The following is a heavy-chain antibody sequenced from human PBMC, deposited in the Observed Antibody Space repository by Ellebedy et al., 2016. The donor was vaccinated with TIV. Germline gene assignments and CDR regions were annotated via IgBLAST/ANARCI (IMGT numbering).Heavy chain of an antibody. V-gene: IGHV3-53*01. CDR3: ARGTTVVTPIDY. CDR1: GFTVSSNY. D-gene: IGHD4-23*01. CDR2: IYSGGST. J-gene: IGHJ4*02. Sequence: GGSLRLSXAASGFTVSSNYMSWVRQAPGKGLEWVSVIYSGGSTYYADSVKGRFTISRDNSKNTLYLQMNSLRAEDTAVYYCARGTTVVTPIDYWGQGTLVTVSS.